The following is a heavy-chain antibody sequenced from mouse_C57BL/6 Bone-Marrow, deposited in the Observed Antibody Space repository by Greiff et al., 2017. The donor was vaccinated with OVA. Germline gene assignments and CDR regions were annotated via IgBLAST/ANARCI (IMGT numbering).Heavy chain of an antibody. CDR1: GYAFSSSW. CDR3: ARSRGAMDY. V-gene: IGHV1-82*01. CDR2: IYPGDGDT. J-gene: IGHJ4*01. Sequence: QLQQSGPELVKPGASVKISCKASGYAFSSSWMNWVKQRPGKGLEWIGRIYPGDGDTNYNGKFKGKATLTADKSSSTAYMHLSSLTSEDSAVYFCARSRGAMDYWGQGTSVTVSS.